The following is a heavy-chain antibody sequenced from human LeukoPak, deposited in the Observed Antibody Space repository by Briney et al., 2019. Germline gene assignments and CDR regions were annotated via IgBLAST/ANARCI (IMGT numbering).Heavy chain of an antibody. J-gene: IGHJ5*02. CDR1: GDRVSSNSAA. V-gene: IGHV6-1*01. D-gene: IGHD3-3*01. Sequence: SQTLSLTCAISGDRVSSNSAAWNWIRQSPSRGLEWLGRTYYRSKWYNDYAVSVKSRITINPDTSKNQFSLQLNSVTPEDTAVYYCARGITIFGVVIGPDWFDPWGQGTLVTVSS. CDR3: ARGITIFGVVIGPDWFDP. CDR2: TYYRSKWYN.